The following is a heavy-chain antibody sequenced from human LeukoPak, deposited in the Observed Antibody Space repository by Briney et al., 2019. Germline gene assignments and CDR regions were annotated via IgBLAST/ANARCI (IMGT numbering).Heavy chain of an antibody. J-gene: IGHJ3*02. CDR2: ISYDGSNK. CDR1: GFTFSSYG. D-gene: IGHD2-21*01. V-gene: IGHV3-30*03. Sequence: GGSLRLSCAASGFTFSSYGMHWVRQAPGKGLEWVSVISYDGSNKYYADSVKGRFTISRDNSKNTLYLQMNSLRAEDTAVYYCARPIAGAFDIWGAGTLVTVSS. CDR3: ARPIAGAFDI.